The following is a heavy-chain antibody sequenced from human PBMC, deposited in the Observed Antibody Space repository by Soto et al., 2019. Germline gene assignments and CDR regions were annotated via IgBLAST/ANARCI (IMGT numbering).Heavy chain of an antibody. CDR1: GGTFSSYA. Sequence: GASVKVSCTASGGTFSSYAISWVRQAPGQGLEWMGGIIPIFGTANYAQKFQGRVTITADESTSTAYMELSSLRSEDTAVYYCARHPGGRGYYYGMDVWGQGTTVTVSS. CDR3: ARHPGGRGYYYGMDV. D-gene: IGHD2-15*01. V-gene: IGHV1-69*13. J-gene: IGHJ6*02. CDR2: IIPIFGTA.